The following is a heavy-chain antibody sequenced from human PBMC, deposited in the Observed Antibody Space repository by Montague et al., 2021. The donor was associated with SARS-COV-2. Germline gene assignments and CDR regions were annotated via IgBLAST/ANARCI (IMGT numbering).Heavy chain of an antibody. CDR2: IYTSGST. CDR1: GGSISSGSYY. Sequence: TLSLTCTVSGGSISSGSYYWSWIRQPAGKGLEWIGRIYTSGSTNYNPSLKSRVTISVDTSKNQFSLKLSSASAADTAVYYCAREGVVAAKGRHGMDVWGQGTTVTVSS. CDR3: AREGVVAAKGRHGMDV. D-gene: IGHD2-15*01. J-gene: IGHJ6*02. V-gene: IGHV4-61*02.